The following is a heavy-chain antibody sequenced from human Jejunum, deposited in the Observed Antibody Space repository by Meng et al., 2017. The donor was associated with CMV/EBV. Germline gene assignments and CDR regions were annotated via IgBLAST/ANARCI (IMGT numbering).Heavy chain of an antibody. Sequence: SHASITNNNWWPWVRQSPGKGLEWIGEVYHSGTTNNNPSLKSRVTISVDKSKNQFFLQMTSLTAADTAVYYCARKISSGYYLNWFDPWGRGTLVTVSS. D-gene: IGHD3-22*01. V-gene: IGHV4-4*02. CDR1: HASITNNNW. CDR2: VYHSGTT. CDR3: ARKISSGYYLNWFDP. J-gene: IGHJ5*02.